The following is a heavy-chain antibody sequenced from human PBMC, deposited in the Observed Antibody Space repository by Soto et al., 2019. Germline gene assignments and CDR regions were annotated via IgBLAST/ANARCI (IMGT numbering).Heavy chain of an antibody. CDR3: ARENSYFDY. V-gene: IGHV1-18*01. CDR1: GYTFRNFG. Sequence: QIQLLQSGAEVKKPGASVKVTCKASGYTFRNFGISWVRQAPGQGLEWMGWISAYNANANYAQMFQGRLTMTADTSTSTAYMELRSLRSDDTAVYYCARENSYFDYWGQGTLVTVSS. CDR2: ISAYNANA. J-gene: IGHJ4*02.